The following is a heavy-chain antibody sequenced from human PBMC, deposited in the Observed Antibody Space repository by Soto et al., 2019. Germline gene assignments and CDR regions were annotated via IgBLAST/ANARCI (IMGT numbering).Heavy chain of an antibody. Sequence: SETLSLTCTVSGGSISSYYRSWIRQPPGKGLEWIGYIYYSGSTNYNPSLKSRVTISVDTSKNQFSLKLSSVTAADTAVYYCARGADILTGYYGNWFDPWGQGTLVTVSS. CDR3: ARGADILTGYYGNWFDP. V-gene: IGHV4-59*01. J-gene: IGHJ5*02. CDR1: GGSISSYY. D-gene: IGHD3-9*01. CDR2: IYYSGST.